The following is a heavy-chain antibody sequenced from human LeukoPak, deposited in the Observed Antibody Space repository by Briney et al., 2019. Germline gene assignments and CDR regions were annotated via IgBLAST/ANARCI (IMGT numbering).Heavy chain of an antibody. Sequence: GGSLRLSCVASGFTFSTYAMHWARQAPGKGLKWVSTITTGDGNTYYADSVKGRFTVSRDDSKNTLYLQMNSLRAEDTAVYYCAKDGGLWVSAHWGDSWGRGTLVTVSS. CDR1: GFTFSTYA. V-gene: IGHV3-23*01. J-gene: IGHJ4*02. CDR2: ITTGDGNT. D-gene: IGHD7-27*01. CDR3: AKDGGLWVSAHWGDS.